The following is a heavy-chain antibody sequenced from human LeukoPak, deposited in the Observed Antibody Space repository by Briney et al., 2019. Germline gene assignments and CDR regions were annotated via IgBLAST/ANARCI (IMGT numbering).Heavy chain of an antibody. J-gene: IGHJ4*02. CDR1: GFTFSSYS. CDR2: ISSSSSYI. V-gene: IGHV3-21*04. CDR3: TKGLRSGTYYNIFDY. Sequence: GGSLRLSCAASGFTFSSYSMNWVRQAPGKGLEWVSSISSSSSYIYYADSVKSRFTISRDNSRNSLYLQMNSLTIEDTALYFCTKGLRSGTYYNIFDYWSQGTLVTVSS. D-gene: IGHD3-10*01.